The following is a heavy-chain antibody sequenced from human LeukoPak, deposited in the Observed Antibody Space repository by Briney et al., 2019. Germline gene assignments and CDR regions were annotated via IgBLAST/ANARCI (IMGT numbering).Heavy chain of an antibody. CDR1: GFTFSSYA. CDR2: ISGSGGST. Sequence: PGWSLRLSCAASGFTFSSYAMSRLRQAPGKGLEWVSAISGSGGSTYYADSVKGRFTISRDNSKNTLYLQMNSLRAEDTAVYYCAKDGAVAGTIDFDYWGQGTLVTVSS. CDR3: AKDGAVAGTIDFDY. V-gene: IGHV3-23*01. J-gene: IGHJ4*02. D-gene: IGHD6-19*01.